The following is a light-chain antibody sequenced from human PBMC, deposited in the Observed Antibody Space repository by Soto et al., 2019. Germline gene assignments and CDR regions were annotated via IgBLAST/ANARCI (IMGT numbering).Light chain of an antibody. CDR1: NSDIGRYNY. CDR2: EVI. Sequence: QSALTQPASVSGSPGQSITISCAGTNSDIGRYNYVSWHQQHPGKAPKPLIFEVIHRPSGVSNRFSGSKSGSKASLTISGLQAEDEADYYCSSYTSMDTVIFGGGTKLTVL. CDR3: SSYTSMDTVI. V-gene: IGLV2-14*01. J-gene: IGLJ2*01.